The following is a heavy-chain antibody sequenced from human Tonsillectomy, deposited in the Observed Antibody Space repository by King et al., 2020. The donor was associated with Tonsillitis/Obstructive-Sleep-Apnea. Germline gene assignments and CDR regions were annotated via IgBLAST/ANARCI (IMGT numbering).Heavy chain of an antibody. D-gene: IGHD4-17*01. V-gene: IGHV4-39*01. CDR1: GGSISSSSSY. J-gene: IGHJ2*01. Sequence: QLQESGPGLVKPSETLSFTCTVSGGSISSSSSYWGWIRQPPGKGLEWIGSSYYSGSTYYNPSLKSRVTISVDTPNTQFSLKLSSVTAADTAVYYCARHWHYGDCDYWYFDLWGRGTLVTVSS. CDR2: SYYSGST. CDR3: ARHWHYGDCDYWYFDL.